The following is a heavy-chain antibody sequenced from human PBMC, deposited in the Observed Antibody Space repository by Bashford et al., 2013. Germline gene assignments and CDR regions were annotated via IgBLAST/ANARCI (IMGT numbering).Heavy chain of an antibody. CDR1: ADSSNNIYY. J-gene: IGHJ4*02. V-gene: IGHV4-39*01. CDR2: IDYSGST. D-gene: IGHD5-12*01. Sequence: SETLSLTCTVSADSSNNIYYWAWIRQPPGKGLEWIGSIDYSGSTYYNPSLKSRVTISVDTSKNQFSLKLSSVTAADTAVYYCVAYGPDIVAAYYFHFWAREPWSPSPQ. CDR3: VAYGPDIVAAYYFHF.